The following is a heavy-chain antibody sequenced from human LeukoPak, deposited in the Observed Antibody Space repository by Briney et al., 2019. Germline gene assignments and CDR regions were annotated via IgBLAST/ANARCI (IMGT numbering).Heavy chain of an antibody. CDR1: GYTFTGYY. J-gene: IGHJ4*02. Sequence: ASVKVSCKASGYTFTGYYMHWVRQAPGQGLEWMGWINPNTGGTNYAQNFQDRVTMTSDASISTAYMDLSRLTSDDTAVYYCARSLYDVLTGSPDYWGQGTLVTVSS. V-gene: IGHV1-2*02. CDR3: ARSLYDVLTGSPDY. D-gene: IGHD3-9*01. CDR2: INPNTGGT.